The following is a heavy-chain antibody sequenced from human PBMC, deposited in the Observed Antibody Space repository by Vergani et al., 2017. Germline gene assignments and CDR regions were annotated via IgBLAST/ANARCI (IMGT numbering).Heavy chain of an antibody. J-gene: IGHJ4*02. D-gene: IGHD5-24*01. CDR3: ASIINGYKFLY. CDR1: GFTFSSYA. CDR2: ISYDGSNK. Sequence: QVQLVESGGGVVQPGRSLRLSCAASGFTFSSYAMHWVRQAPGKGLEWVAVISYDGSNKYYADSVKGRFTISRDNSKNTLYLQMNSLRAEDTAVYYCASIINGYKFLYWGQGTLVTVSS. V-gene: IGHV3-30-3*01.